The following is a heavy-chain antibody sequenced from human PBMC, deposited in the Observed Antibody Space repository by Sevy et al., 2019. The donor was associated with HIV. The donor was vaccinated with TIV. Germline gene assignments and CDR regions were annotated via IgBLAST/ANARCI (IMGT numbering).Heavy chain of an antibody. J-gene: IGHJ1*01. Sequence: GGSLRLSCTVSGFIFSNFAMHWVRQAPGKGLEWVAVTSYDGSHKYYADSVKGRFTVSRDNSRNILSLEMSSLKRDDTAVYYCARGDNYDEFFHYWGQGTLVTVSS. CDR1: GFIFSNFA. D-gene: IGHD3-16*01. V-gene: IGHV3-30*04. CDR2: TSYDGSHK. CDR3: ARGDNYDEFFHY.